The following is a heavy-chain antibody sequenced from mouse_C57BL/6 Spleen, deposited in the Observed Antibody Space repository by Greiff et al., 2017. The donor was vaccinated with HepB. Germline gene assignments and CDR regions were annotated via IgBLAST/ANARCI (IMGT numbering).Heavy chain of an antibody. CDR2: INYDGSST. V-gene: IGHV5-16*01. Sequence: EVHLVESEGGLVQPGSSMKLSCTASGFTFSDYYMAWVRQVPEKGLEWVANINYDGSSTYYLDSLKSRFIISRDNAKNILYLQMSSLKSEDTATYYCARDYYGNSYFDYWGQGTTLTVSS. CDR1: GFTFSDYY. CDR3: ARDYYGNSYFDY. J-gene: IGHJ2*01. D-gene: IGHD2-1*01.